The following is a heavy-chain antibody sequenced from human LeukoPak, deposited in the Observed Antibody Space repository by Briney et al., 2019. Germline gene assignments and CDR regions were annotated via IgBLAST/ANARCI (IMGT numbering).Heavy chain of an antibody. CDR1: GFTFSSYS. V-gene: IGHV3-21*04. CDR3: ARGGSCSTTEEFDP. D-gene: IGHD5/OR15-5a*01. J-gene: IGHJ5*02. Sequence: GGSLRLSCAASGFTFSSYSMNWVRQAPGKGLEWVSSISSSSSYIYYADSVKGRFTISRDNAKNSLYLQMNSLRAEDTAVYYCARGGSCSTTEEFDPWGQGTLVTVSS. CDR2: ISSSSSYI.